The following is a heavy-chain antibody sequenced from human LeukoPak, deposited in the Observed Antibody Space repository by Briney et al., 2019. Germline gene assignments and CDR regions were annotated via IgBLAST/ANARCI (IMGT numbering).Heavy chain of an antibody. Sequence: SQTLSLTCVISGDSVSSSSVAWNWIRQSPSRGLEWLGRTYYRSKWYNDYAVSVKSRISVNPDTSKNQFSLQLNSVTPEDTAVYYCTRGGAAAGFDFWGQGTLVTVSS. V-gene: IGHV6-1*01. J-gene: IGHJ4*02. CDR1: GDSVSSSSVA. D-gene: IGHD6-13*01. CDR3: TRGGAAAGFDF. CDR2: TYYRSKWYN.